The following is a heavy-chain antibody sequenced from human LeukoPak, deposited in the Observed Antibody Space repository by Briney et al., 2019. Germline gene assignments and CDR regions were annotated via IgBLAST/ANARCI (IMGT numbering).Heavy chain of an antibody. Sequence: GGSLRLSCAASGFTFSSYSMNWVRQAPGKGLEWVSSISSSSSYIYYADSVKGRFTISRDNAKNSLYLQMNSLRAEDTAVYYCASAGYSYGSPPPLDYWGQGTLVTVSS. D-gene: IGHD5-18*01. V-gene: IGHV3-21*01. CDR1: GFTFSSYS. CDR3: ASAGYSYGSPPPLDY. CDR2: ISSSSSYI. J-gene: IGHJ4*02.